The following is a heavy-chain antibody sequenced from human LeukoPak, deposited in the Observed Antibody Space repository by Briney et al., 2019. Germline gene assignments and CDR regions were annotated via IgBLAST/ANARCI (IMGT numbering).Heavy chain of an antibody. V-gene: IGHV3-48*01. CDR3: ARDFDYGDYGESF. CDR2: ISSSSSTM. Sequence: GGSLRLSCAASGFTFSSYSMNWVRKAPGRGLEWVSYISSSSSTMYYADSVKGRFTISRDNAKNSLYLQMNSLRAEDTAVYYCARDFDYGDYGESFWGQGTLVTVSS. CDR1: GFTFSSYS. J-gene: IGHJ4*02. D-gene: IGHD4-17*01.